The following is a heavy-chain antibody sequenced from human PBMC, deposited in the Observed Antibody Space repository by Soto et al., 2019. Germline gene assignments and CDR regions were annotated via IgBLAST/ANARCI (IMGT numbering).Heavy chain of an antibody. J-gene: IGHJ4*02. Sequence: GGSLRLSCGASGFTFRTYAMSWVRQAPGKGLEWVSAISPSGDNTYYADSVKGRFTISRDNSKNALYLQMNSLRADDTALYYCAKVIGSSADYWGQGTLVTVSS. CDR2: ISPSGDNT. V-gene: IGHV3-23*01. CDR1: GFTFRTYA. D-gene: IGHD6-19*01. CDR3: AKVIGSSADY.